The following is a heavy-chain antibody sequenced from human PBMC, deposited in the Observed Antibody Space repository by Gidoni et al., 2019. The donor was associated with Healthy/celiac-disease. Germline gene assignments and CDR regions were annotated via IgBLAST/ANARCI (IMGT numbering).Heavy chain of an antibody. CDR1: GGSISSYY. Sequence: HVQLQESGPGLVKPSETLSLTCTVSGGSISSYYWSWIRQPPGKGLEWSGYIYYSGSTNYNPSLKSRVTISVDTSKNQFSLKLSSVTAADTAVYYCASPLNWGQGTLVTVSS. CDR2: IYYSGST. V-gene: IGHV4-59*08. J-gene: IGHJ4*02. CDR3: ASPLN.